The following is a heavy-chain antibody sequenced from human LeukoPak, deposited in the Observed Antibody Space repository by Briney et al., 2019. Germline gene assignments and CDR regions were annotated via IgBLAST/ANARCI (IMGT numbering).Heavy chain of an antibody. V-gene: IGHV1-2*02. Sequence: ASVKVSCKTSGYTFSGYYMHWVRQAPGQGLEWMGWVNPNTGATNYIQKFQGRVTMTRDTSITTAYMELSSLTSDDTAVYFCAKAAAYSSGWYAYFDSWGQGTLVTVS. CDR2: VNPNTGAT. CDR1: GYTFSGYY. J-gene: IGHJ4*02. CDR3: AKAAAYSSGWYAYFDS. D-gene: IGHD6-19*01.